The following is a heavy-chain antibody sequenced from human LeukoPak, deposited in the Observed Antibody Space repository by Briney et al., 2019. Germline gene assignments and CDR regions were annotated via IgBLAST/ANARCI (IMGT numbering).Heavy chain of an antibody. Sequence: SETLYLTCTVSGGPISNYYWSWIRQPPGKGLEWIGYIYSSGSARYNASLKSRVTISLDTSKSQFSLKLSSVTAADTAEYYCARFSGSYWDYWGQGTLVTVSS. CDR2: IYSSGSA. CDR1: GGPISNYY. CDR3: ARFSGSYWDY. V-gene: IGHV4-4*09. D-gene: IGHD1-26*01. J-gene: IGHJ4*02.